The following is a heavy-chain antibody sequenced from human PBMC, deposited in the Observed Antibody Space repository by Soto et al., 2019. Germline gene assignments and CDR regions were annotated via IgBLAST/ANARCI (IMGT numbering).Heavy chain of an antibody. CDR3: AKFVGGDVAYFDY. CDR1: GFTFSSYA. V-gene: IGHV3-23*01. D-gene: IGHD2-21*02. Sequence: HPGGSLRLSCAASGFTFSSYAMSWVRQAPGKGLEWVSAISGSGGSTYYADSVKGRFTISRDNSKNTLYLQMNSLRAEDTAVYYCAKFVGGDVAYFDYWGQGTLVTVSS. J-gene: IGHJ4*02. CDR2: ISGSGGST.